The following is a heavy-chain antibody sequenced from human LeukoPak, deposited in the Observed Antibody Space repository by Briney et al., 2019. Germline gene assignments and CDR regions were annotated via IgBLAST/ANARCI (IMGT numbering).Heavy chain of an antibody. V-gene: IGHV3-48*01. Sequence: PGGSLRLSCAASGFSFSDYNMHWVRQAPGKGPEWISYITGSSASIHYSDSVKGRFTISRDNAKNSLYLQMNSLRAEDTAVYYCARDHTSGWLGYWGQGTLVTVSS. CDR3: ARDHTSGWLGY. CDR2: ITGSSASI. J-gene: IGHJ4*02. CDR1: GFSFSDYN. D-gene: IGHD6-19*01.